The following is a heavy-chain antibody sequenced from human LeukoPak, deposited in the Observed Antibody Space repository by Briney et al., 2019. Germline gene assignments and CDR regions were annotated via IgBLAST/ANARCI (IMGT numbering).Heavy chain of an antibody. CDR2: ISGSGGST. Sequence: GGSLRLSCAASGFTFSSYAMSWVRQAPGKGLEWVSAISGSGGSTYYADSVKGRFTISRDNSKNTLYLQMNSLRAEDTAVYYCAKDLNYYDSSGYYSFDYWGQGTLVTVSS. CDR1: GFTFSSYA. V-gene: IGHV3-23*01. CDR3: AKDLNYYDSSGYYSFDY. D-gene: IGHD3-22*01. J-gene: IGHJ4*02.